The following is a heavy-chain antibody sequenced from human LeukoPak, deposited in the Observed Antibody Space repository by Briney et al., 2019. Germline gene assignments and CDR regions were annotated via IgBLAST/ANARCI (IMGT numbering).Heavy chain of an antibody. J-gene: IGHJ4*02. CDR2: IYYSGST. V-gene: IGHV4-30-4*01. CDR3: ARGTWSSSIDY. Sequence: SETLSLTCTVSDGSIRSGDYYWSWIRQPPGKGLGWIGYIYYSGSTYYNPSLKSRLTISGDTSKNQFSLRLSSVTAADTAVYYCARGTWSSSIDYWGQGTLVTVSS. D-gene: IGHD6-6*01. CDR1: DGSIRSGDYY.